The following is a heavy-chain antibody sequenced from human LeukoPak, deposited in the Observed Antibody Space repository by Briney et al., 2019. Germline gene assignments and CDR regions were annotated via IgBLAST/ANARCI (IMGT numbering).Heavy chain of an antibody. J-gene: IGHJ4*02. CDR1: GFTFSSYG. CDR2: IRYDGSNK. Sequence: GGSLRLSRAASGFTFSSYGMHWVRQAPGKGLEWVAFIRYDGSNKYYADSVKGRFTISRDNSKNTLYLQMNSLRAEGTAVYYCAKDRLPGIAAALNYWGQGTLVTVSS. CDR3: AKDRLPGIAAALNY. V-gene: IGHV3-30*02. D-gene: IGHD6-13*01.